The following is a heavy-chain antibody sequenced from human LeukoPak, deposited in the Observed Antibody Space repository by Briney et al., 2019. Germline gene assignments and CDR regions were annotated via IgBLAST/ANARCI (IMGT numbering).Heavy chain of an antibody. V-gene: IGHV1-8*01. D-gene: IGHD4-23*01. CDR2: MNANSGNT. CDR3: ARVSDGGTPPSHDY. Sequence: ASVKVSCKASGYTFSSYDIHWVRQAPGQGLEWMGWMNANSGNTGYAQNFQGRVTMTRNTSISTAYLELSSLRSEDTAVYYCARVSDGGTPPSHDYWGQGTLVTVSS. J-gene: IGHJ4*02. CDR1: GYTFSSYD.